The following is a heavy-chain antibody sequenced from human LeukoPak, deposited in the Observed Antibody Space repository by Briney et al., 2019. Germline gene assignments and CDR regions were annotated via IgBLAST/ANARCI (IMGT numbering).Heavy chain of an antibody. V-gene: IGHV1-24*01. CDR2: FDPEDGET. J-gene: IGHJ6*02. Sequence: ASVKVSCKVSGCTLTELSMHWVRQAPGKGLEWMGGFDPEDGETIYAQKFQGRVTMTEDTSTDTAYMELSSLRSEDTAVYYCATTESIVPAANYYYYGMDVWGQGTTVTVSS. D-gene: IGHD2-2*01. CDR3: ATTESIVPAANYYYYGMDV. CDR1: GCTLTELS.